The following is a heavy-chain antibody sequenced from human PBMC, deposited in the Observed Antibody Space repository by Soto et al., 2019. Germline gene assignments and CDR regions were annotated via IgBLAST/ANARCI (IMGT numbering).Heavy chain of an antibody. CDR2: IYWDDSK. CDR1: GFSLTTDRVG. Sequence: QITLKESGPTLVKPTQTLTLTCTFSGFSLTTDRVGVGWIRQPPGEALEWLAVIYWDDSKTYRPSLESSLTITKDTSKNQVALTMPNMDSLDTATYYCAHAYCGRSLYWGQGTLVTVSS. CDR3: AHAYCGRSLY. D-gene: IGHD1-26*01. V-gene: IGHV2-5*02. J-gene: IGHJ4*02.